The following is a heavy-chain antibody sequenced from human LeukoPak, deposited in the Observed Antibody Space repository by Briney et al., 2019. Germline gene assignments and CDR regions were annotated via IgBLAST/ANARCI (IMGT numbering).Heavy chain of an antibody. CDR2: IYTSGST. D-gene: IGHD2-2*01. Sequence: PSQTLSLTCTVSGGSISSGSYYWSWIRQPAGKGLEWIGRIYTSGSTNYNPSLKSRVTISVDTSKNQFSLKLSSVTAADTAVYYCARVVPAASIDWFDPWGQGTLVTVSS. V-gene: IGHV4-61*02. CDR3: ARVVPAASIDWFDP. J-gene: IGHJ5*02. CDR1: GGSISSGSYY.